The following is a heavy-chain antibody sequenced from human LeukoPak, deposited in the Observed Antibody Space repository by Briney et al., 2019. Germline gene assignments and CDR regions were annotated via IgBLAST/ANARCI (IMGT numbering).Heavy chain of an antibody. J-gene: IGHJ6*02. CDR2: ISSSSSYI. Sequence: GGSLRLSCAASVFTFSSYRMNWVRQAPGKGLEWVSSISSSSSYIYYADSVKGRFTISRDNTKNSLYLQMHSLRAEDTAVYYCARDGTGIVYYYAMDVWGQGTTVTVSS. V-gene: IGHV3-21*01. D-gene: IGHD3/OR15-3a*01. CDR3: ARDGTGIVYYYAMDV. CDR1: VFTFSSYR.